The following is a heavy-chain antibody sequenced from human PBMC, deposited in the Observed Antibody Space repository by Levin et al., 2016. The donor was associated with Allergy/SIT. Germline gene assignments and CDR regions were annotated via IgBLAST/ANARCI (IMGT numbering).Heavy chain of an antibody. CDR2: IYWDDDK. CDR3: AHRPPPGEAAYGMDV. J-gene: IGHJ6*02. Sequence: WIRQPPGKALEWLALIYWDDDKRYSPSLKSRLTITKDTSKNQVVLTMTNMDPVDTATYYCAHRPPPGEAAYGMDVWGQGTTVTVSS. D-gene: IGHD1-1*01. V-gene: IGHV2-5*02.